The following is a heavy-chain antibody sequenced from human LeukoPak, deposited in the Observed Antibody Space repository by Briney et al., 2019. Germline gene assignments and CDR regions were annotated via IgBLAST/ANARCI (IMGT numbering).Heavy chain of an antibody. V-gene: IGHV3-48*01. D-gene: IGHD4/OR15-4a*01. CDR2: ISSSSSTI. Sequence: GESLRLSCVASGFTFSKFGMHWVRQAPGKGLEWVSYISSSSSTIYYADSVKGRFTISRDNAKNSLYLQMNSLRAEDTAVYYCARANDDYYYYYMDVWGKGTTVTISS. CDR1: GFTFSKFG. CDR3: ARANDDYYYYYMDV. J-gene: IGHJ6*03.